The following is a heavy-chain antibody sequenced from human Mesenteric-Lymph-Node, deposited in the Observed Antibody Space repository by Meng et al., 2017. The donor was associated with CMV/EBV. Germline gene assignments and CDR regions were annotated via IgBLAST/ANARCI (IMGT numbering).Heavy chain of an antibody. CDR2: IIPILGIA. J-gene: IGHJ6*02. V-gene: IGHV1-69*10. D-gene: IGHD6-13*01. CDR1: GGTFSSYA. CDR3: ARDRRGSWYPGYYGMDV. Sequence: SVKVSCKASGGTFSSYAISWVRQAPGQGLEWMGGIIPILGIANYAQKFQGRVTITADKSTSTAYMELSSLRSEDTAMYYCARDRRGSWYPGYYGMDVWGQGTTVTVSS.